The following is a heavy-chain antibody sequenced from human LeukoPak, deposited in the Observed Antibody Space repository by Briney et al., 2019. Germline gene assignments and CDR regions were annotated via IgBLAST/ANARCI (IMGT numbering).Heavy chain of an antibody. D-gene: IGHD3-10*01. Sequence: SETLSLTCSVSGSSITSVSYWAWIRPAPEKGLEWIGSLSHSGVTYYNPSLTSRLSTSVDTSNNRFSLTLRSVTAADTAVYYCARVGSSYTHYDYWGPGTLVTVSS. V-gene: IGHV4-38-2*02. CDR2: LSHSGVT. CDR3: ARVGSSYTHYDY. J-gene: IGHJ4*02. CDR1: GSSITSVSY.